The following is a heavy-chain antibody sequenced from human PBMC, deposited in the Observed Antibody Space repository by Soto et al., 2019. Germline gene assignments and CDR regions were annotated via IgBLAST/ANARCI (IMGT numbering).Heavy chain of an antibody. Sequence: GGSLRLSCAASGFTFSSYGMHWVRQAPGKGLEWVAVIWYDGSNKYYADSVKGRFTISRDNSKNTLYLQMNSLRAEDTAVYYCARESGYSYGPTLYYYYGMDVWGQGTTVTVSS. CDR1: GFTFSSYG. CDR3: ARESGYSYGPTLYYYYGMDV. D-gene: IGHD5-18*01. CDR2: IWYDGSNK. J-gene: IGHJ6*02. V-gene: IGHV3-33*01.